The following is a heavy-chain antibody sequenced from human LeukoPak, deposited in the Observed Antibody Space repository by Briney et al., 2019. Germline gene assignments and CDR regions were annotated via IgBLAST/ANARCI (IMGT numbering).Heavy chain of an antibody. CDR1: GGSISSDY. Sequence: SETLSLTCTVSGGSISSDYWSWIRQPPGKGLEWIGYIYYSGSTNYNPSLKSRVTISVDTSKNQFSLKLSSVTAADTAVYYCARVSSDSSGLYYFDYWGQGTLVTVSS. CDR2: IYYSGST. D-gene: IGHD6-19*01. CDR3: ARVSSDSSGLYYFDY. V-gene: IGHV4-59*01. J-gene: IGHJ4*02.